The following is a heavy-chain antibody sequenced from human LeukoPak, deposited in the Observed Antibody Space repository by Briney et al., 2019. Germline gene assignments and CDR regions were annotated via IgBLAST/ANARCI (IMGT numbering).Heavy chain of an antibody. CDR3: ANTDYYDSSGLDY. CDR1: GFTFSSYS. CDR2: ISSRSTYI. D-gene: IGHD3-22*01. J-gene: IGHJ4*02. V-gene: IGHV3-21*04. Sequence: PGGSLRLSCAASGFTFSSYSMNWVRQAPGKGLEWVSSISSRSTYIYYADSVKGRFTISRDNAKNSLYLQMNSLRAEDTAVYYCANTDYYDSSGLDYWGQGTLVTVSS.